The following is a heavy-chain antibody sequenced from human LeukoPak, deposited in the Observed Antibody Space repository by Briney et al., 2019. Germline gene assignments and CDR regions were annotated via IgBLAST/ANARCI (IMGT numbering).Heavy chain of an antibody. CDR3: TTVVGYSGYDSLFDY. CDR2: IKSKTDGGTT. J-gene: IGHJ4*02. CDR1: GFTFSSYE. V-gene: IGHV3-15*01. Sequence: GGSPRLSCAASGFTFSSYEMNWVRQAPGKGLEWVGRIKSKTDGGTTDYAAPVKGGFTISRDDSKNTLYLQMNSLKTEDTAVYHCTTVVGYSGYDSLFDYWGQGTLVTVSS. D-gene: IGHD5-12*01.